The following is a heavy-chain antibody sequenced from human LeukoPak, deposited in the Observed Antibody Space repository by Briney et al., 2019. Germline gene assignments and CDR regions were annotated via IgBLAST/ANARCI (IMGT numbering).Heavy chain of an antibody. CDR1: GGSISSYY. CDR2: IYYSGST. V-gene: IGHV4-59*08. CDR3: ARNENWADAFDI. Sequence: SETLSLTCTVSGGSISSYYWSWIRQPPGKGLEWIGYIYYSGSTNYNPSLKSRVTISVDTSKNQFSLKLSSVTAADTAVYYCARNENWADAFDIWGQGTMVTVSS. D-gene: IGHD7-27*01. J-gene: IGHJ3*02.